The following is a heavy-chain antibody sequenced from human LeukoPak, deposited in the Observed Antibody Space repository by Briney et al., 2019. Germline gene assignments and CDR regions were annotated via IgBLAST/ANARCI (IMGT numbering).Heavy chain of an antibody. J-gene: IGHJ1*01. V-gene: IGHV3-23*01. D-gene: IGHD3-22*01. CDR1: GFTFSDYA. CDR2: IPGSGDST. Sequence: GGSLRLSCAASGFTFSDYATTWVRQAPGKGLEWVSAIPGSGDSTYHADSVKGRFTISRDNSKNTLYLQMNSLRADDTAVYYCAKDLYYYETNDWGQGTLVTVSS. CDR3: AKDLYYYETND.